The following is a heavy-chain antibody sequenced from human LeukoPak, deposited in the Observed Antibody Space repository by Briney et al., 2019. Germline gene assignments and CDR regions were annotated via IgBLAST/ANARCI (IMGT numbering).Heavy chain of an antibody. CDR1: GGSISSYY. D-gene: IGHD6-19*01. V-gene: IGHV4-59*01. CDR3: AREGSSGAFDY. Sequence: TSETLSLTCTVSGGSISSYYWSWIRQPPGKGLEWIGYIYYSGSTNYNPSLKSRVTISVDTSKNQFSLKLSSVTAADTAVYYCAREGSSGAFDYWGQGTLVTVSS. J-gene: IGHJ4*02. CDR2: IYYSGST.